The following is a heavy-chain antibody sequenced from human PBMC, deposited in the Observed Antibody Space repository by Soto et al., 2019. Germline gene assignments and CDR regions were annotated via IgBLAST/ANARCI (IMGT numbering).Heavy chain of an antibody. D-gene: IGHD1-26*01. CDR3: ARDSRVGANSDACDV. V-gene: IGHV1-18*01. Sequence: QLVQSGAEVKKPGASMKVSCKASGYSFDSFGISWVRQAPGQGLEWMGRVNAHNHITKYAQKFQGRVTITRDTSTSTEYMEVRSLRSDDTAVYYCARDSRVGANSDACDVWGQGTMVTVSS. J-gene: IGHJ3*01. CDR1: GYSFDSFG. CDR2: VNAHNHIT.